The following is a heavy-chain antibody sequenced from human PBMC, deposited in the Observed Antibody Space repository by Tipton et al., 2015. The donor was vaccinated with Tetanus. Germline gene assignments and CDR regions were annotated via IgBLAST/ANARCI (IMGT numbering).Heavy chain of an antibody. CDR3: ARLVGGYGPPPHDP. Sequence: TLSLTCFVSGGSISTKTYYWGWIRQTTGKGLEWIASISHSATTFYNPSLKSRVTMSVDPSKNQFSVRLSSVTAADTDVYYCARLVGGYGPPPHDPWGQGTLVTVSS. D-gene: IGHD5-18*01. CDR1: GGSISTKTYY. J-gene: IGHJ5*02. V-gene: IGHV4-39*01. CDR2: ISHSATT.